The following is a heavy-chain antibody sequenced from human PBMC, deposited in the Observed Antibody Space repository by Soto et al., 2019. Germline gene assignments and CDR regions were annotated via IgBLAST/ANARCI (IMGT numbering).Heavy chain of an antibody. Sequence: SETLSLTCTVSGGSISNYYWNWIRQSPGKGLEWIGYIYSSGSTHYNPSLQNRVTISVDKSKNQVSLKLSSVTAADTAVYYCARDQLEGNWFDPWGQGTLVTVSS. CDR1: GGSISNYY. CDR2: IYSSGST. CDR3: ARDQLEGNWFDP. J-gene: IGHJ5*02. D-gene: IGHD1-1*01. V-gene: IGHV4-59*12.